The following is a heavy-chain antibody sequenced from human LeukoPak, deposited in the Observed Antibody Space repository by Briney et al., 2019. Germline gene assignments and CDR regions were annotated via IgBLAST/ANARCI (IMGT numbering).Heavy chain of an antibody. CDR2: IYYSGST. V-gene: IGHV4-31*03. CDR1: GGSISSGGYY. J-gene: IGHJ4*02. CDR3: ARVIGVYVWGSYRPYYFDC. D-gene: IGHD3-16*02. Sequence: SETLSLTCTVSGGSISSGGYYWSWIRQHPGKGLEWIGYIYYSGSTYYNPSLKSRVTISVDTSKNQFSLKLSSVTAADTAVYYCARVIGVYVWGSYRPYYFDCWAREPWSPSPQ.